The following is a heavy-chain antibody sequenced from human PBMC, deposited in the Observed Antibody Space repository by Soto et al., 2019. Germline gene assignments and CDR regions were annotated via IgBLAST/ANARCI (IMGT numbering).Heavy chain of an antibody. V-gene: IGHV4-39*01. CDR3: ARGYYDFRSGLNLYYYYYGMDV. Sequence: ETVSLTRTVSGASINSSSYYCAVSREPPGKWLEWIGRIYYSGGTYYNPPLKSRVTISVDTSKNQFSLKLSSVTAADTAVYYCARGYYDFRSGLNLYYYYYGMDVWGQGTTVT. D-gene: IGHD3-3*01. CDR1: GASINSSSYY. J-gene: IGHJ6*02. CDR2: IYYSGGT.